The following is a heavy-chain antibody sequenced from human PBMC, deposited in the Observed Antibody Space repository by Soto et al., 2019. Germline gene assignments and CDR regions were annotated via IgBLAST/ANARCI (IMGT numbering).Heavy chain of an antibody. V-gene: IGHV3-64*01. CDR2: ISSNGGST. D-gene: IGHD2-15*01. CDR3: AREGRDGSSYYFDY. Sequence: GGSLRLSCAASGFTFSSYAMHWVRQAPGKGLEYVSAISSNGGSTYYANSVKGRFTISRDNSKNTLYLQMGSLRTEDMAVYYCAREGRDGSSYYFDYWGQGTLVTVPQ. J-gene: IGHJ4*02. CDR1: GFTFSSYA.